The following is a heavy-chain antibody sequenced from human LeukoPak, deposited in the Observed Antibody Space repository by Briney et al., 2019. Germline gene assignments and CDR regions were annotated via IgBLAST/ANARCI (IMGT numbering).Heavy chain of an antibody. Sequence: NPSETLSLTCTVSGGSISSGDYYWSWIRQPPGKGLEWIGYIYYSGSTYYNPSLKSRVTISVDTSKNQFSLKLSSVTAADTAVYYCARGDLGLADYYYYGMDVWGQGTTVTVSS. D-gene: IGHD3-3*01. CDR1: GGSISSGDYY. CDR3: ARGDLGLADYYYYGMDV. J-gene: IGHJ6*02. CDR2: IYYSGST. V-gene: IGHV4-30-4*01.